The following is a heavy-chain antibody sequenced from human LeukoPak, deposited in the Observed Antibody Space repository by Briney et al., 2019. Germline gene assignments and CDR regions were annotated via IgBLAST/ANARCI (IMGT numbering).Heavy chain of an antibody. V-gene: IGHV3-74*01. CDR3: ARVKYNYGYGRVFDY. CDR2: INSGGNST. Sequence: PGGSLRLSCAASGFIFRTYWMHWVRQAPGKGLVWVSRINSGGNSTSYADSVRGRFTISRDNAKNTLYLQLNSLRAEDTAVYYCARVKYNYGYGRVFDYWGQGTLVTVSS. J-gene: IGHJ4*02. CDR1: GFIFRTYW. D-gene: IGHD5-18*01.